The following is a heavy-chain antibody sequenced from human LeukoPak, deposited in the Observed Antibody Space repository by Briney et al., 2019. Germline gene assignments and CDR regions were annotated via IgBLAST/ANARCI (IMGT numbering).Heavy chain of an antibody. V-gene: IGHV3-7*01. CDR2: MKYDGSEK. CDR1: GFTFSSYW. J-gene: IGHJ4*02. CDR3: ARGVDWNAIDY. D-gene: IGHD1-1*01. Sequence: GGSLRLSCAASGFTFSSYWMSWVRQAPGKGLEWVANMKYDGSEKYYVDSVKGRFAISRDNAKNSLYLQMNSLRAEDTAVYYCARGVDWNAIDYWGQGTLVTVSS.